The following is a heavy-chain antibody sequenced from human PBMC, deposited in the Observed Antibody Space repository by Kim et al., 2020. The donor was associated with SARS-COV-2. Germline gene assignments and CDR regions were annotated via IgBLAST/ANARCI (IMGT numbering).Heavy chain of an antibody. CDR3: ARDDPADGLLMDY. V-gene: IGHV4-30-4*01. CDR1: GGSISSGDYY. J-gene: IGHJ4*02. CDR2: IYYSGST. D-gene: IGHD6-13*01. Sequence: SETLSLTCTVSGGSISSGDYYWSWIRQPPGKGLEWIGYIYYSGSTYYNPSLKSRVTISVDTSKNQFSLKLSSVTAADTAVYYCARDDPADGLLMDYWGQGTLVTVSS.